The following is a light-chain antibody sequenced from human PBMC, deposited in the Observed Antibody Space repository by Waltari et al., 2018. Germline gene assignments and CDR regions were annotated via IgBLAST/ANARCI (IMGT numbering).Light chain of an antibody. J-gene: IGLJ2*01. CDR1: GSNIGNNY. V-gene: IGLV1-51*01. Sequence: QSVLTQPPSVSAAPGQKVTISCSGTGSNIGNNYVSWYQQFPGTAPKLLIYDNNKRPSVIPDRFSGSKSGTSATLVITGLQTGDEADYYCGTWDTSLSKVFGGGTKLTVL. CDR2: DNN. CDR3: GTWDTSLSKV.